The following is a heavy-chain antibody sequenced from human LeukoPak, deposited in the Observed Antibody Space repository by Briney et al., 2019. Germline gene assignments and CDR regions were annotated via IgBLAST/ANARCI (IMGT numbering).Heavy chain of an antibody. D-gene: IGHD5-18*01. CDR2: IYYSGST. V-gene: IGHV4-59*01. CDR3: ARVPRGYSYGSDY. J-gene: IGHJ4*02. Sequence: SETLSLTCNVSGGSISSDYWSWIRQPPGKGLEWIGYIYYSGSTDYNPSLKSRVAISVDTSKNQFSLKLSSVTAADTAVYYCARVPRGYSYGSDYWGQGTLVTVSS. CDR1: GGSISSDY.